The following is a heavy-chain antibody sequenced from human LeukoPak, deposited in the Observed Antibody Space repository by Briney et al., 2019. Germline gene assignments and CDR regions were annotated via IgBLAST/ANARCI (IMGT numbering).Heavy chain of an antibody. CDR3: AKDGRYYYDSSGYLPPNY. V-gene: IGHV3-30*18. CDR2: ISYDGSNK. D-gene: IGHD3-22*01. J-gene: IGHJ4*02. CDR1: GFTFRSYG. Sequence: GGSLRLSCAASGFTFRSYGMHGVRQAPGKGLEGVAVISYDGSNKYYADSVKGRFTISRDNSKNTLYLQMNSLRAEDTAVYYCAKDGRYYYDSSGYLPPNYWGQGTLVTVSS.